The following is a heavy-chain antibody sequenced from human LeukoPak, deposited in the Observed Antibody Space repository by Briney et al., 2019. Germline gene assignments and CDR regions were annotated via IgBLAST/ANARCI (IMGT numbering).Heavy chain of an antibody. J-gene: IGHJ6*02. CDR3: ARGKAPNLNYYYYYGMDV. V-gene: IGHV3-7*04. CDR1: GFTFSSYW. CDR2: IKQDGSEK. Sequence: PGGSLRLSCAASGFTFSSYWMSWVRQAPGKGLEWVANIKQDGSEKYYVDSVKGRFTISRDNAKNSLYLQMNSLRAEDTAVYYCARGKAPNLNYYYYYGMDVWGQGTTVTVSS.